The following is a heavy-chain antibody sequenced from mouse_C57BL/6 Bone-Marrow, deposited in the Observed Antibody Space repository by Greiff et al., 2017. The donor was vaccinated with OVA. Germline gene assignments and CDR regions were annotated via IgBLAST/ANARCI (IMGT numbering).Heavy chain of an antibody. V-gene: IGHV5-6*02. CDR3: ARRTSFTTVYYFDY. CDR1: GFTFSSYG. CDR2: ISSGGSYT. J-gene: IGHJ2*01. D-gene: IGHD1-1*01. Sequence: EVKLVESGGDLVKPGGSLKLSCAASGFTFSSYGMSWVRQTPDKRLEWVATISSGGSYTYYPDSVKGRFTISRDNAKNTLHLQMSSLKSEDTAMYYCARRTSFTTVYYFDYWGQGTTLTVSS.